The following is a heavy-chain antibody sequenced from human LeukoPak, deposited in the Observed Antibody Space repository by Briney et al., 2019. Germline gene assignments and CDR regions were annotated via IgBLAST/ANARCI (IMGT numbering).Heavy chain of an antibody. CDR3: AKSSSSTMVRVETNWFDP. J-gene: IGHJ5*02. V-gene: IGHV3-23*01. Sequence: GGSLRLSCAASGFTLSSYAMSWVRQAPGKGLEGVSAISGSGGSTYYADSVKGRFTISRDNSKNTLYPQMNRLRAEDTAVYYCAKSSSSTMVRVETNWFDPWGQGTLVTVSS. D-gene: IGHD3-10*01. CDR2: ISGSGGST. CDR1: GFTLSSYA.